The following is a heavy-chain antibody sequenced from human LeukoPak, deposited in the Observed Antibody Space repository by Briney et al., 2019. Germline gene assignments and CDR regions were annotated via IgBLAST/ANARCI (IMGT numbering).Heavy chain of an antibody. CDR2: IYYSGSA. Sequence: SETLSLTCTVSGGSISSYYWSWIRQPPGKGLEWIGYIYYSGSANYNPSLKSRVTISVDTSKNQFSLRLTSVTAADTAVYYCARQTGSGLFILPGGQGTLVTVSS. CDR3: ARQTGSGLFILP. V-gene: IGHV4-59*08. J-gene: IGHJ4*02. D-gene: IGHD3/OR15-3a*01. CDR1: GGSISSYY.